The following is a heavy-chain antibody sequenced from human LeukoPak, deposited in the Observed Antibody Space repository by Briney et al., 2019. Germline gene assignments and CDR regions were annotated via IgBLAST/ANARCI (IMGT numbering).Heavy chain of an antibody. CDR1: GFIFSNYG. CDR2: IRYDGNGK. D-gene: IGHD3-3*01. V-gene: IGHV3-30*02. J-gene: IGHJ4*02. CDR3: AKGGYYDVWSAYGY. Sequence: GGSLRLSCAASGFIFSNYGMHWVRQAPGKGLEWVAFIRYDGNGKYYGDSVEGRFTISRDSSKNTLSLQMNSLKSEDTAVYYCAKGGYYDVWSAYGYWGQGTLVTVSS.